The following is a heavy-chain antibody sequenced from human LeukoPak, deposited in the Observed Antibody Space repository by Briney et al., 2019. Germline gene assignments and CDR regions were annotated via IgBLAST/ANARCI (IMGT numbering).Heavy chain of an antibody. CDR3: ARAQLNLLVDFGMDV. Sequence: SETLSLTCTVSGGSITTYYWTWIRQPPGKGLEWIGYINYSGSTNYNPSLKSGVTISVDTSKNQFSLKLSSVTAADTAVYDCARAQLNLLVDFGMDVWGQGTTVTVSS. CDR1: GGSITTYY. J-gene: IGHJ6*02. D-gene: IGHD1-1*01. CDR2: INYSGST. V-gene: IGHV4-59*01.